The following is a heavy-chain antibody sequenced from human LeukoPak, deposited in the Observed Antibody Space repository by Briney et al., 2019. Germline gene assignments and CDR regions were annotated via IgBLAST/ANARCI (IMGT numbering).Heavy chain of an antibody. J-gene: IGHJ4*02. D-gene: IGHD5-24*01. V-gene: IGHV1-2*02. CDR3: ARGRDGYNDFGYFDY. Sequence: ASVKVSCKASGYTFTGYYMHWVRQAPGQGLEWMGWINPNSGGTNYAQKFQGRVIMTRDTSISTAYMELSRLRSDDTAVYYCARGRDGYNDFGYFDYWGQGTLVTVSS. CDR1: GYTFTGYY. CDR2: INPNSGGT.